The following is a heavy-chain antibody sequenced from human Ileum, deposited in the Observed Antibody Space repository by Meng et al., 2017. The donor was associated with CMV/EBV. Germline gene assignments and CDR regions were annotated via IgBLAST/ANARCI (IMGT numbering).Heavy chain of an antibody. CDR2: INPNSGGT. D-gene: IGHD6-13*01. J-gene: IGHJ4*02. CDR1: GYTFTGYY. CDR3: ARDSSRGIGDY. V-gene: IGHV1-2*02. Sequence: SCKASGYTFTGYYMHWVRQAPGQGLEWMGWINPNSGGTNYAQKFQGRVTMTRDTSISTAYMELSRLRSDDTVVYYCARDSSRGIGDYWGQGALVTVSS.